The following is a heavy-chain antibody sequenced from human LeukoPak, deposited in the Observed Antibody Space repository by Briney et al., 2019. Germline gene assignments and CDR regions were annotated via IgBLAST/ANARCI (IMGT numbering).Heavy chain of an antibody. CDR1: GGSINYDY. CDR3: ATLRGASTAVFDS. J-gene: IGHJ4*02. Sequence: SETLSLTCTVSGGSINYDYWSWIRQSPGKRLEWIGYIHYSGATNYSPSLNSRVTISVDTSKNQFSLKLSSVAAADTALYYCATLRGASTAVFDSWGQGTLVTVSS. D-gene: IGHD2-21*02. CDR2: IHYSGAT. V-gene: IGHV4-59*08.